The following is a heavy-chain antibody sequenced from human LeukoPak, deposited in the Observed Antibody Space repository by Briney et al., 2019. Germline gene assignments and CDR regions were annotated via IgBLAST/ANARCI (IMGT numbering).Heavy chain of an antibody. CDR1: GFTFSSYA. V-gene: IGHV3-30-3*01. CDR2: ISYDGSNK. CDR3: ASPIIAVAGYFDY. Sequence: WESLRLSCAASGFTFSSYAMHWVRQAPGKGLEWVAVISYDGSNKYYADSVKGRFTISRDNPKNTLYLQMNSLRAEDTAVYYCASPIIAVAGYFDYWGQGTLVTVSS. D-gene: IGHD6-19*01. J-gene: IGHJ4*01.